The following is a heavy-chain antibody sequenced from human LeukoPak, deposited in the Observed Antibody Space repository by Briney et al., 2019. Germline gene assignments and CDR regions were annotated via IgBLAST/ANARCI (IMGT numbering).Heavy chain of an antibody. CDR3: ARGARGDDAFDI. CDR2: IYHSGST. V-gene: IGHV4-30-2*01. Sequence: PSETLSLTCAVSGGSISSGGYSWSCIRQPPGKGLEWIGYIYHSGSTYSNPSLKSGVTISVDRSKNQFSLKLSSVTAADTAVYYCARGARGDDAFDIWGQGTMVTVSS. J-gene: IGHJ3*02. CDR1: GGSISSGGYS.